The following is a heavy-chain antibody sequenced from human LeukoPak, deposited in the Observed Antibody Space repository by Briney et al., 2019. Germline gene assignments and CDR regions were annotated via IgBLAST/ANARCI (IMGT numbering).Heavy chain of an antibody. CDR1: GFTFSSYW. CDR3: ARGGGIVGATYYYYYMDV. J-gene: IGHJ6*03. V-gene: IGHV3-74*01. Sequence: GGSLRLSCAASGFTFSSYWMHWVRQAPGKGLVWVSRINSDRSSTSYADSVKGRFTISRDNAKNTLYLQMNSLRAEDTAVYYCARGGGIVGATYYYYYMDVWGKGTTVTVSS. CDR2: INSDRSST. D-gene: IGHD1-26*01.